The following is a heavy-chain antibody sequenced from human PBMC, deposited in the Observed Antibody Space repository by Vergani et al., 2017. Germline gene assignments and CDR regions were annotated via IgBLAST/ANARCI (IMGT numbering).Heavy chain of an antibody. J-gene: IGHJ6*02. CDR3: ARDSYYYAGRGMDV. Sequence: QVQLQESGPGLVKPSETLSLTCAVYGGSFSGYYWSWIRQPPGKGLEWIGEINHSGSTNYNPSLKSRVTISVDTSKNQFSLKLSSVTAADTAVYYCARDSYYYAGRGMDVWGQGTTVTVSS. CDR1: GGSFSGYY. CDR2: INHSGST. V-gene: IGHV4-34*09. D-gene: IGHD3-10*01.